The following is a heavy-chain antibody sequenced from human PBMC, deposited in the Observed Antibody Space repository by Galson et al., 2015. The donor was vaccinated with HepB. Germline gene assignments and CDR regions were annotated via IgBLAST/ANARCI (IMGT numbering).Heavy chain of an antibody. CDR2: IIPILDIR. CDR3: ARERLARFGEVIHYYYGIDI. CDR1: GGAFSNYA. D-gene: IGHD3-10*01. V-gene: IGHV1-69*04. Sequence: SVKVSCKASGGAFSNYAITWVRQVSGQGLEWMGRIIPILDIRNYAQKFQGRLTITADKSTTTAYMELRSLRSEDTAVYYCARERLARFGEVIHYYYGIDIWGQGTTVTVSS. J-gene: IGHJ6*02.